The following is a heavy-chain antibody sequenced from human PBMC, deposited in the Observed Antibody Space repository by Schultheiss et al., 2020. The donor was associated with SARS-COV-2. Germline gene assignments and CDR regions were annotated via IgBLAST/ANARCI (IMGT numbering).Heavy chain of an antibody. J-gene: IGHJ6*02. Sequence: GESLKISCAASGFTFSSYAMSWVRQAPGKGLEWVSAISGSGGSTYYADSVKGRFTISRDNAKNSLYLQMNSLRAEDTAVYYCARSHTVVTLSAEYYYYGMDVWGQGTTVTVSS. CDR1: GFTFSSYA. CDR2: ISGSGGST. D-gene: IGHD4-23*01. V-gene: IGHV3-23*01. CDR3: ARSHTVVTLSAEYYYYGMDV.